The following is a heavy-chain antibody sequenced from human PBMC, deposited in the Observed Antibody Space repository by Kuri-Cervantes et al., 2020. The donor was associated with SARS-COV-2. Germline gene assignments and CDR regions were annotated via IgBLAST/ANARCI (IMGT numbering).Heavy chain of an antibody. J-gene: IGHJ4*02. CDR3: ARSFMVASYFDY. V-gene: IGHV4-39*01. CDR1: GGSISSGDYY. Sequence: SETLSLTCTVSGGSISSGDYYWSWIRQPPGKGLEWIGSIYSSGSTYYNPSLKSRVTISLETSKNQFSLKLSSMTAADTAVYYCARSFMVASYFDYWGQGILVTVSS. CDR2: IYSSGST. D-gene: IGHD5-12*01.